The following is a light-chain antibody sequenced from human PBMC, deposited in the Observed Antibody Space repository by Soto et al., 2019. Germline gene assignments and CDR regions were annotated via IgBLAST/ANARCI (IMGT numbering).Light chain of an antibody. J-gene: IGLJ1*01. V-gene: IGLV2-14*03. CDR2: DVS. CDR3: SSYTSSTSYV. Sequence: QSALTQPASVSGSPGQSITISCTGTSSDVGGYNYVSWYQQHPGKAPKLVIYDVSNRPSGVSNRFSGSKSGDTASLTISGLQAEDEDVYYCSSYTSSTSYVFGTGTKLTVL. CDR1: SSDVGGYNY.